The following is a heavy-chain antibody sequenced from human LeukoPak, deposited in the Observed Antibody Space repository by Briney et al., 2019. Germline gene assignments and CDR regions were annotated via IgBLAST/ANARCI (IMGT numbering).Heavy chain of an antibody. CDR1: SGSISSTTYY. J-gene: IGHJ4*02. Sequence: SETLSLTCTVSSGSISSTTYYWGWIRQPPGKGLEWIGSIYYSGSTYYNPSLKGRVTISVDTSRNQFSLKLSSVTAADTAVYYCARDHACSNGVCSYFDYWGQGTLVTVSS. CDR2: IYYSGST. CDR3: ARDHACSNGVCSYFDY. V-gene: IGHV4-39*07. D-gene: IGHD2-8*01.